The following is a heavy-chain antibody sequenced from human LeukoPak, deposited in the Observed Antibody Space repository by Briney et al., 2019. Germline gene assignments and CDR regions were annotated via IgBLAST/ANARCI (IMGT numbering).Heavy chain of an antibody. CDR1: EFTVIEFS. D-gene: IGHD3-10*01. J-gene: IGHJ1*01. CDR3: ATNLYFYISGSFYVGF. Sequence: ASVKVSCKASEFTVIEFSMHWVRQAPGKGLEWMGGFSPEARDIVYAPKFQGRVTITEDTSTDTAYMELSSLTSDDTAVYYCATNLYFYISGSFYVGFWGQGTLVTV. CDR2: FSPEARDI. V-gene: IGHV1-24*01.